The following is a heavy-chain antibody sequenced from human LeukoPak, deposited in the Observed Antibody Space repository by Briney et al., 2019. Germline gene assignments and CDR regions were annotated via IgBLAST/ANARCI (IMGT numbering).Heavy chain of an antibody. D-gene: IGHD4/OR15-4a*01. J-gene: IGHJ6*03. V-gene: IGHV4-4*07. CDR2: IYNTGII. CDR1: GGSITSYY. Sequence: GSLSLTCTVSGGSITSYYWSWIRQPAGKGLEWIGRIYNTGIITYNPSLQSRVTISIDTSKNQFSLKLSSVTAADTAVYYCARESNYYYYYYYMDVWGKGTTVTISS. CDR3: ARESNYYYYYYYMDV.